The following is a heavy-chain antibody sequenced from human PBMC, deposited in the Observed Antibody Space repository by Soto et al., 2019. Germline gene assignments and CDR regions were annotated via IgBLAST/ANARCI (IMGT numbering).Heavy chain of an antibody. CDR3: ARDLGGWPDY. Sequence: ASVKVSCKASGYTFANYHMHWVRQAPGQGLEWMGIINPNSGTTTCAQRFQGRVTMTRDTSASTAYMELSSLRSEDTAVYYCARDLGGWPDYWGQGTLVTVSS. CDR2: INPNSGTT. J-gene: IGHJ4*02. D-gene: IGHD2-15*01. CDR1: GYTFANYH. V-gene: IGHV1-46*01.